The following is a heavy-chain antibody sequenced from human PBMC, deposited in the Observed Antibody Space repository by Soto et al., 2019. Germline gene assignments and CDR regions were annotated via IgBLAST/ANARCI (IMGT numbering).Heavy chain of an antibody. CDR3: AHVYGGYDNFDY. Sequence: QITLKESGPTLVKPTQTLTLTCTFSGFSLSTSGVGVGWIRQPPGKALEWLALIYWDDDKRYSPSLKSSLTITKDTYKNQVVLTMTNMDPVDTATYYCAHVYGGYDNFDYWGQGTLVTVSS. J-gene: IGHJ4*02. CDR1: GFSLSTSGVG. V-gene: IGHV2-5*02. CDR2: IYWDDDK. D-gene: IGHD5-12*01.